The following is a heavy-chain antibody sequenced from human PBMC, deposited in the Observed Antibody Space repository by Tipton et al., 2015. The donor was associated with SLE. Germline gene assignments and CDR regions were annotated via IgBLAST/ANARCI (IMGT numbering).Heavy chain of an antibody. CDR2: IHHSGGT. Sequence: TLSLTCIISGDSITSGRFYWNWFPPFPGKGPEWIGLIHHSGGTYYNSSLRSRLTISVDTSANQFSLELTSITAADAAVYYCARGPILTGQPKWFDAWGQGTHVTVSS. CDR3: ARGPILTGQPKWFDA. D-gene: IGHD3-9*01. J-gene: IGHJ5*02. V-gene: IGHV4-31*03. CDR1: GDSITSGRFY.